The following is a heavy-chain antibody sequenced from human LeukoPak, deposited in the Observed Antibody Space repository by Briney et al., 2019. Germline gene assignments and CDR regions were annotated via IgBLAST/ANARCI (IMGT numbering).Heavy chain of an antibody. D-gene: IGHD6-19*01. CDR1: GGSISSGGYY. J-gene: IGHJ5*02. V-gene: IGHV4-61*08. Sequence: PSQTLSLTCTVSGGSISSGGYYWSWIRQPPGKGLEWIGYIYYSGSTNYNPSLKSRVTISVDTSKNQFSLKLSSVTAADTAVYYCARGLRSGWYEWFDPWGQGTLVTVSS. CDR3: ARGLRSGWYEWFDP. CDR2: IYYSGST.